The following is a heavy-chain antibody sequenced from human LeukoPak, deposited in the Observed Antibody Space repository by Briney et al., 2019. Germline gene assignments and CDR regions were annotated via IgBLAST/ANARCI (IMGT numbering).Heavy chain of an antibody. Sequence: HPGGSLRLSCAASGFTFSDYWMHWVRQAPGRGLVWVSRINTDGSRTSYADSVKGRFSISRDNAKNTLFLQMNSLRAEDTAVYYCAREEEGDAFDIWGQGTMVTVSS. CDR1: GFTFSDYW. V-gene: IGHV3-74*01. CDR3: AREEEGDAFDI. CDR2: INTDGSRT. J-gene: IGHJ3*02.